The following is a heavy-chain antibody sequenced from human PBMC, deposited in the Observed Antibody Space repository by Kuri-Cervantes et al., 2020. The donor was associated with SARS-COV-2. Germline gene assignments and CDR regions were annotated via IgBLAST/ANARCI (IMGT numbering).Heavy chain of an antibody. J-gene: IGHJ3*02. CDR1: GYTFTSYD. D-gene: IGHD1-1*01. Sequence: ASVKVSCKASGYTFTSYDINWVRQAPGQGLEWMGWINPNSGGTNYAQKFQGRVTMTRDTSISTVYMELSRLRSDDTAVYYCAKERAGTTFSAFDIWGQGTMVTVSS. CDR3: AKERAGTTFSAFDI. V-gene: IGHV1-2*02. CDR2: INPNSGGT.